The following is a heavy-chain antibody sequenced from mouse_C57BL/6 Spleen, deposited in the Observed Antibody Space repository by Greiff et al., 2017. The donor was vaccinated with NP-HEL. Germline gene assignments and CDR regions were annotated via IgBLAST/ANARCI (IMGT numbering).Heavy chain of an antibody. Sequence: DVQLVESGGGLVKPGGSLKLSCAASGFTFSDYGMHWVRQAPEKGLEWVAYISSGSSTIYYADTVKGRFTISRDNAKNTLFLQMTSLRSEDTAMYYCARRVTTVFDYWGQGTTLTVSS. CDR2: ISSGSSTI. V-gene: IGHV5-17*01. CDR1: GFTFSDYG. D-gene: IGHD1-1*01. CDR3: ARRVTTVFDY. J-gene: IGHJ2*01.